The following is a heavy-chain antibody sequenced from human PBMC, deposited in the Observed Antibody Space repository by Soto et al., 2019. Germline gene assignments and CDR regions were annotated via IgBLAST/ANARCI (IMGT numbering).Heavy chain of an antibody. V-gene: IGHV4-39*01. CDR2: IFYLGSS. Sequence: SQTLSLTCTVSGDSIISSDFYWGWVRQPPGKGLEWIGSIFYLGSSYYNPSLKSRVTMSVDTSKNQFSLRLRSVTAADTALYFCARHSLALRKNNWFDPWGQGIMVTVSS. D-gene: IGHD3-3*02. J-gene: IGHJ5*02. CDR3: ARHSLALRKNNWFDP. CDR1: GDSIISSDFY.